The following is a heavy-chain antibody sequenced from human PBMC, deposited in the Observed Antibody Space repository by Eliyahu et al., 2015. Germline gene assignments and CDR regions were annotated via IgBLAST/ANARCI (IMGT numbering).Heavy chain of an antibody. CDR1: GSTFSSYA. D-gene: IGHD2/OR15-2a*01. Sequence: EVQLLESGGGLVQPGGSLRLSXXAXGSTFSSYAXGWVRQXPGKGVEWVSAISGSGGSTYYADSVKGRFTISRDNSKNTLYLQMNSLRAEDTAVYYCAKAKESTDYWGQGTLVTVSS. J-gene: IGHJ4*02. CDR2: ISGSGGST. V-gene: IGHV3-23*01. CDR3: AKAKESTDY.